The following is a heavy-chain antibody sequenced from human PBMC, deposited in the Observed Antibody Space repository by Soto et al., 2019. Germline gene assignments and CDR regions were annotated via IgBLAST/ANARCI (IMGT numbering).Heavy chain of an antibody. CDR2: IYYSGST. V-gene: IGHV4-31*03. Sequence: SETLSLTCTVSGGSISSGGYYWSWIRQHQGKGLVWIGYIYYSGSTYYNPSIKSRVTISVDTSKNQFSLKLSSVTAADTAVYYCARGGSVVVVTAIPYYYYGMDVWGQGTTVTVSS. CDR1: GGSISSGGYY. J-gene: IGHJ6*02. D-gene: IGHD2-21*02. CDR3: ARGGSVVVVTAIPYYYYGMDV.